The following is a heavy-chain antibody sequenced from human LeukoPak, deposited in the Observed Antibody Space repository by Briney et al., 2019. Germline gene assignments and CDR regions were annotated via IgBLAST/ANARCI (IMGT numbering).Heavy chain of an antibody. CDR3: ARQESYDYVWGSYRHLGPFDY. CDR1: GGSFSGYY. Sequence: SETLSLTCAVYGGSFSGYYWSWIRQPPGKGLEWIGEINHSVSTNYNPSLKSRVTISVDTSKNQFYLQLSTVTAADTAVYYCARQESYDYVWGSYRHLGPFDYWGQGTLVTVSS. D-gene: IGHD3-16*02. CDR2: INHSVST. J-gene: IGHJ4*02. V-gene: IGHV4-34*01.